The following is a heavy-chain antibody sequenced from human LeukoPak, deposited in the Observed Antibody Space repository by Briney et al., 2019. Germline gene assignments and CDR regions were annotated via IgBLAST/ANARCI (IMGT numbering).Heavy chain of an antibody. J-gene: IGHJ4*02. CDR2: INHSGST. V-gene: IGHV4-34*01. CDR1: GGSFSGYY. D-gene: IGHD3-3*01. Sequence: SETLSLTCAVYGGSFSGYYWSWNRQPPGKGLEWIGEINHSGSTNYNPSLKSRVTISVDTSKNQFSLKLSSVTAADTAVYYCASDEHGGIFFGYWGQGTLVTVSS. CDR3: ASDEHGGIFFGY.